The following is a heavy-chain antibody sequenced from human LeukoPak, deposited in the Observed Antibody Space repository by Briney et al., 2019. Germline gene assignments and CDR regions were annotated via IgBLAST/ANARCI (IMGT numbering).Heavy chain of an antibody. CDR1: GYTFSDYY. D-gene: IGHD1-26*01. CDR2: INPNSGGT. J-gene: IGHJ4*02. V-gene: IGHV1-2*02. Sequence: GASVKVSCKASGYTFSDYYMHWVRQAPGQGLEWMGWINPNSGGTIYAQKFQGRFIMTRDTSISTAYMEMSRVRSDDTAVYYCARDRYSGSYQPFDYWGQGTLATVSS. CDR3: ARDRYSGSYQPFDY.